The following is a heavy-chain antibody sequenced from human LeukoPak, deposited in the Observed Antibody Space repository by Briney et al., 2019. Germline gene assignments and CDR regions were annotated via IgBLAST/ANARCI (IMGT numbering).Heavy chain of an antibody. Sequence: PSETLSLTCTVSGGSISNYFWNWIRQPAGKGLEWLGRVDSSWNTNYNPSLKSRLTMSVDTSKNQFSLKVTSVTAADTAVYYCAIVCGSATGYRLCGFDIWGQGTVVTVSS. V-gene: IGHV4-4*07. CDR3: AIVCGSATGYRLCGFDI. D-gene: IGHD3-9*01. J-gene: IGHJ3*02. CDR2: VDSSWNT. CDR1: GGSISNYF.